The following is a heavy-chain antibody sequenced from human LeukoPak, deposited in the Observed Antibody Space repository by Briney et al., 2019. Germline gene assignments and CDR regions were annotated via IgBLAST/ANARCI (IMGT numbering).Heavy chain of an antibody. CDR3: ARGLPRSYYYDSSGVGFDS. V-gene: IGHV4-31*03. Sequence: SQTLSLTCTVSGGSISSGGYYWSWIRQHPGKGLEWIGYIYYSGSTYYNPSLKSRLSISIDTSKRQFSLKLNSVTAADTAVYYCARGLPRSYYYDSSGVGFDSWGQGALVTVSS. D-gene: IGHD3-22*01. CDR2: IYYSGST. J-gene: IGHJ4*02. CDR1: GGSISSGGYY.